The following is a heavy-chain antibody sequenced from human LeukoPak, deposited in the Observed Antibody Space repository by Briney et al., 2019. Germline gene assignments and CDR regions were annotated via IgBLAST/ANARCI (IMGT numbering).Heavy chain of an antibody. CDR2: INAGNGNT. Sequence: GASVKVSCKASGYTFTSYAMHWVRQAPGQRLEWMGWINAGNGNTKYSQKFQGRVTITRDTSASTAYMELSSLRSEDTAVYYCARKGYDSSGYYKSNYFGYWGQGTLVTVSS. D-gene: IGHD3-22*01. CDR3: ARKGYDSSGYYKSNYFGY. J-gene: IGHJ4*02. V-gene: IGHV1-3*01. CDR1: GYTFTSYA.